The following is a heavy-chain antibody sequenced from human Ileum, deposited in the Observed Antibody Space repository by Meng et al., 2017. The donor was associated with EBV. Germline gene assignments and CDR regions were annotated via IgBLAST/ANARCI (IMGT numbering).Heavy chain of an antibody. CDR3: VTEPHFAH. CDR2: IKSKIHGGTT. CDR1: GFSFSIAW. Sequence: VKMVESGGGLVKPWGSLRLSCAVSGFSFSIAWMSWVRQAPGKGLEWVGRIKSKIHGGTTDTAAPVKGRFTTSRDDSENTLYLEMNSLKTEDTAVYYCVTEPHFAHWGQGTLVTVSS. V-gene: IGHV3-15*01. J-gene: IGHJ4*02.